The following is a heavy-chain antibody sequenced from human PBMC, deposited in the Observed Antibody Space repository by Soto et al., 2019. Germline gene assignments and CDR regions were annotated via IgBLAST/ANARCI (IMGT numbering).Heavy chain of an antibody. CDR3: ARAGIVATTQLGWFDP. CDR2: IWPDGNIE. J-gene: IGHJ5*02. D-gene: IGHD1-26*01. CDR1: GFKFSNYG. Sequence: QVQLVESGGGVVQPGRSLRLSCSASGFKFSNYGFHWVRQAPGKGLEWVAAIWPDGNIEHYLDAVKGRFTISRDNSNNTLSLQMNSLSPDETAIYYCARAGIVATTQLGWFDPWGQGTLVIVSS. V-gene: IGHV3-33*01.